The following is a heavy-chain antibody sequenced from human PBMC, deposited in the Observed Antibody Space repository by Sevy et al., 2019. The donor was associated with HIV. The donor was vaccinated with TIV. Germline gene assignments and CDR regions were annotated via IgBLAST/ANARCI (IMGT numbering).Heavy chain of an antibody. Sequence: GGSLRLSCAASGFTFSSYGMHWVRQAPGKGLEWVAFIRYDGSNKYYADSVKGRFTISRDNSKNTLYLQMNSLRAEDTAVYYCAKRYCSSTSCPPTNYGMDVWGQGTTVTVSS. CDR2: IRYDGSNK. J-gene: IGHJ6*02. D-gene: IGHD2-2*01. CDR1: GFTFSSYG. V-gene: IGHV3-30*02. CDR3: AKRYCSSTSCPPTNYGMDV.